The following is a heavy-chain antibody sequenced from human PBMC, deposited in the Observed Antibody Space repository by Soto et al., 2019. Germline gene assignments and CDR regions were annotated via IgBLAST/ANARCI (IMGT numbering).Heavy chain of an antibody. CDR2: INHSGST. CDR1: GGSFSGYY. CDR3: ARDGPYYASRSYRPTYNWFDP. J-gene: IGHJ5*02. V-gene: IGHV4-34*01. Sequence: QVQLQQWGAGLLKPSETLSLTCAVYGGSFSGYYWSWIRQPPGKGLEWIGEINHSGSTNYNPSLKRRVTISVDTSKIQFSLKLSSVTAADTAVYYCARDGPYYASRSYRPTYNWFDPWGQRTLVTVSS. D-gene: IGHD3-10*01.